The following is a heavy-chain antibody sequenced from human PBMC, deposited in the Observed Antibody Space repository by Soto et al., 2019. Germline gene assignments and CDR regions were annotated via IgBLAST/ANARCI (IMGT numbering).Heavy chain of an antibody. V-gene: IGHV1-3*01. D-gene: IGHD1-1*01. CDR2: INAGNGNT. CDR3: ARDGYWKLPASYYYYYYGMDV. J-gene: IGHJ6*02. Sequence: ASVKVSCKASGYTFTSYAMHWVRQAPGQRLEWMGWINAGNGNTKYSQKFQGRVTITRDTSASTAYMELSSLRSEDTAVYYCARDGYWKLPASYYYYYYGMDVWGQGTTVTVSS. CDR1: GYTFTSYA.